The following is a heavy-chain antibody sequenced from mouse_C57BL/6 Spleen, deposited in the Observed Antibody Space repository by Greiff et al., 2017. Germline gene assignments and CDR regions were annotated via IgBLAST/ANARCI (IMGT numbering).Heavy chain of an antibody. J-gene: IGHJ2*01. V-gene: IGHV5-4*03. CDR2: ISDGGSYT. Sequence: EVKLVESGGGLVKPGGSLKLSCAASGFTFSSYAMSWVRQTPEKRLEWVATISDGGSYTYYPDNVKGRFTISRDNAKNNLYLQMSHLKSEDTAMYYCARASNSEGVYFDYWGQGTTLTVSS. D-gene: IGHD4-1*01. CDR3: ARASNSEGVYFDY. CDR1: GFTFSSYA.